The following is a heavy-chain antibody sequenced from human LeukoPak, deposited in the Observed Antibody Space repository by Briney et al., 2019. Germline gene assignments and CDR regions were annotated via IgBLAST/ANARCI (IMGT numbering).Heavy chain of an antibody. J-gene: IGHJ4*02. Sequence: NPSETLSLTCAVYGGSFSGYYWSWIRQPPGKGLEWIGEINHSGSTNYNPSLKSRVTISVDTSKNQFSLKLSSVTAADTAVYYCASRLAGDFDYWGQGTLVTVSS. D-gene: IGHD6-25*01. V-gene: IGHV4-34*01. CDR2: INHSGST. CDR3: ASRLAGDFDY. CDR1: GGSFSGYY.